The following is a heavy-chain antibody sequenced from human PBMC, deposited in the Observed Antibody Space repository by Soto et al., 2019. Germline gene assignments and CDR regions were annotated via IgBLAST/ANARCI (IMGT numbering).Heavy chain of an antibody. Sequence: ASVKVSCKASGYTFTSYDINWVRQATGQGLEWMGWMNPNSGNTGYAQKFQGRVTMTRNTSISTAYMELSSLRSEDTAVYYCARQGRWSYYFDYWGQGTLVTVSS. D-gene: IGHD1-26*01. CDR2: MNPNSGNT. CDR3: ARQGRWSYYFDY. J-gene: IGHJ4*02. CDR1: GYTFTSYD. V-gene: IGHV1-8*01.